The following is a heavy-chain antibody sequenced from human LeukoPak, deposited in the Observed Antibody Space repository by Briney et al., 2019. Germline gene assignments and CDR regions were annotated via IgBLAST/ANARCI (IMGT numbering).Heavy chain of an antibody. CDR3: ARGGYYGSGNDFRFDP. D-gene: IGHD3-10*01. J-gene: IGHJ5*02. V-gene: IGHV4-59*08. Sequence: SETLSLTCSVSGGSISTYYWNWIRQPPGKGLEWIGYIYSSGTTNYNPSLRSRVSMSVDTSKNQFSLKLSSVTAADTAVYYCARGGYYGSGNDFRFDPWGQGTLVTVSS. CDR1: GGSISTYY. CDR2: IYSSGTT.